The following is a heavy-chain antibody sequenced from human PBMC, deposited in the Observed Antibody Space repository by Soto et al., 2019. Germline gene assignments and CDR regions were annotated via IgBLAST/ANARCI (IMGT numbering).Heavy chain of an antibody. CDR2: IYYSGST. CDR1: GGSISSYY. D-gene: IGHD3-10*01. J-gene: IGHJ4*02. Sequence: SETLSLTCTVSGGSISSYYWSWIRQPPGKGLEWIGYIYYSGSTNYNPSPKSRVTISVDTSKNQCSLKLSSVTAADSAVYYCARGGRRFGELHTNWGQGTLVTVSS. V-gene: IGHV4-59*01. CDR3: ARGGRRFGELHTN.